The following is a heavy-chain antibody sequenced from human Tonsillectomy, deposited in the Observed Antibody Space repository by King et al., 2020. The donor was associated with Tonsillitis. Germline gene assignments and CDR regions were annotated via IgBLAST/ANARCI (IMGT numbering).Heavy chain of an antibody. CDR3: ARMDSGSYGWADY. D-gene: IGHD1-26*01. CDR2: IYYSGST. V-gene: IGHV4-61*01. J-gene: IGHJ4*02. CDR1: GGSVSSGSYY. Sequence: QVQLQESGPGLVQPSVTLSPTCTVSGGSVSSGSYYWGWIRQPPGKGMEWIGYIYYSGSTNYNPTLKSRVTISVDTSKNQFSLKLSSVTAADTAVYYCARMDSGSYGWADYWGQGTLVTVSS.